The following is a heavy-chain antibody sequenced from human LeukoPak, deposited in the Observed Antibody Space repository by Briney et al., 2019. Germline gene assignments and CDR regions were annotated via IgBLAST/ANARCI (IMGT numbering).Heavy chain of an antibody. Sequence: ASVKVSCKASGYTFTGYYMHWVRQAPGQGLEWMGWINPNSGGTNYAQKFQGRVTMTRDTSISTAYMELSRLRSDDTAVYYCAASDIVVVVAANYWGQGTLVTVSS. CDR1: GYTFTGYY. D-gene: IGHD2-15*01. CDR3: AASDIVVVVAANY. V-gene: IGHV1-2*02. CDR2: INPNSGGT. J-gene: IGHJ4*02.